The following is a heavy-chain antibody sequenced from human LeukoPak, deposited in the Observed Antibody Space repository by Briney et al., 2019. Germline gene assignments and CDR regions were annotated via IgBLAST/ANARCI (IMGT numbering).Heavy chain of an antibody. CDR3: ATEDYGAPFDY. D-gene: IGHD4-17*01. CDR2: IKSKNDGRTT. Sequence: GGSLRLSRAASGFSFSKAWMSWVRQAPGKGLEWVGRIKSKNDGRTTDYASPVKGRFNISRDDSQDTLYLQLNSLKTEDTALYYCATEDYGAPFDYWGQGTLVTVSS. CDR1: GFSFSKAW. J-gene: IGHJ4*02. V-gene: IGHV3-15*01.